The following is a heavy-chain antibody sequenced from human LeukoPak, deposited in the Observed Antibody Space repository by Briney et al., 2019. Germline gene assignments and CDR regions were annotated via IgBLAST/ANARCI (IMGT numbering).Heavy chain of an antibody. Sequence: PGGSLRLSCAASGFTVSSNYMSWVRQAPGKGLEWVSVIYSGGSTYYAGSVKGRFTISRDNSKNTLYLQMNSLRAEDTAVYYCARTPIFRRSGTHVDVWGQGTTVTVSS. J-gene: IGHJ6*02. CDR1: GFTVSSNY. CDR3: ARTPIFRRSGTHVDV. V-gene: IGHV3-53*01. D-gene: IGHD1-14*01. CDR2: IYSGGST.